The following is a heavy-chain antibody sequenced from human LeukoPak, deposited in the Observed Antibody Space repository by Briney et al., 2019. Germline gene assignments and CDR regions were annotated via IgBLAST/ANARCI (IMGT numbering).Heavy chain of an antibody. CDR2: IIPIFGTA. CDR3: ARYYYDSSGYWD. CDR1: GGTFNSYA. D-gene: IGHD3-22*01. Sequence: SVKVSCKASGGTFNSYAISWVREAPGQGLEWMGRIIPIFGTANYAQKFQGRVTITTDESTSTAYMELSSLRSEDTAVYYCARYYYDSSGYWDWGQGTLVTVSS. J-gene: IGHJ4*02. V-gene: IGHV1-69*05.